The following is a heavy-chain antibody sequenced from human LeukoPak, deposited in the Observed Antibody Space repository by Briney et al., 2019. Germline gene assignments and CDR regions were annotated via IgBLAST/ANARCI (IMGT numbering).Heavy chain of an antibody. J-gene: IGHJ4*02. V-gene: IGHV1-69*04. D-gene: IGHD1-26*01. CDR2: IIPILGIA. CDR1: GGTFSSYA. Sequence: SVKVSCKASGGTFSSYAIGWVRQAPGQGLEWMGRIIPILGIANYAQKFQGRVTITADKSTSTAYMELSSLRSEDTAVYYCATPRYSGSYQGFDYWGQGTLVTVSS. CDR3: ATPRYSGSYQGFDY.